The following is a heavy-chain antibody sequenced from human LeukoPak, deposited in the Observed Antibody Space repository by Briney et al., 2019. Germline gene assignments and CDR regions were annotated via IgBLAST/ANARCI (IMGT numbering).Heavy chain of an antibody. D-gene: IGHD6-19*01. Sequence: GGSLRLSCAASGFTFSSYAMSWVRQAPGKGLEWVSAISGSGGSTYYADSVKGRFTISRDNSKNTLYLQMNSLRAEDTAVYYCAKGGRAIAVAGTPYDYWGQGTLVTVSS. CDR1: GFTFSSYA. J-gene: IGHJ4*02. CDR2: ISGSGGST. CDR3: AKGGRAIAVAGTPYDY. V-gene: IGHV3-23*01.